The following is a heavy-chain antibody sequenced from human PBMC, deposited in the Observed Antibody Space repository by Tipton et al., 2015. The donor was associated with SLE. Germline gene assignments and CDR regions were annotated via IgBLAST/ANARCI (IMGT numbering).Heavy chain of an antibody. CDR1: GYTFISYD. Sequence: QLVQSGAEVKKPGASVKVSCKTSGYTFISYDINWVRQATGQGLEWMGWMDPKSGNTGYAQKFQGRITMTRNTSINTAYMELSSLRSEDTAVYYCALHSSSFDYCGQGTLVTVSS. V-gene: IGHV1-8*01. D-gene: IGHD6-6*01. J-gene: IGHJ4*02. CDR2: MDPKSGNT. CDR3: ALHSSSFDY.